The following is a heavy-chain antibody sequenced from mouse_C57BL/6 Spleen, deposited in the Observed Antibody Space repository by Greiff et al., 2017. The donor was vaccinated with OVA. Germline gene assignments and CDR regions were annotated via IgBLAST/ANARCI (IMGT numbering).Heavy chain of an antibody. J-gene: IGHJ3*01. CDR2: ISDGGSYT. CDR1: GFTFSSYA. Sequence: EVMLVESGGGLVKPGGSLKLSCAASGFTFSSYAMSWVRQTPEKRLEWVATISDGGSYTYYPDNVKGRFPISRDNAKNNLYLQMSHLKSDDTAMYYCARERGYYSNYGFAYWGQGTLVTVSA. D-gene: IGHD2-5*01. CDR3: ARERGYYSNYGFAY. V-gene: IGHV5-4*01.